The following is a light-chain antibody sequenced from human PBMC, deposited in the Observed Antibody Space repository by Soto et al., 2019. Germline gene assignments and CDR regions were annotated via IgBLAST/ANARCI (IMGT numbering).Light chain of an antibody. CDR1: SSNIGAGYD. J-gene: IGLJ3*02. CDR3: QSYESSLSGWV. CDR2: ANN. V-gene: IGLV1-40*01. Sequence: QPVLTQPPSVSGAPGQRVTISCTGSSSNIGAGYDVHWYRQVPGTAPKLLIYANNNRPSGVPDRFSGSRSGASASLAITGLQAEDDADYYCQSYESSLSGWVFGGGTKLTVL.